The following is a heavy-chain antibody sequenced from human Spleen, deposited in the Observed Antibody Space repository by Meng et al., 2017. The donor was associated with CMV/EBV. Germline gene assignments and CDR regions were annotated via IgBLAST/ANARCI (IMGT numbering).Heavy chain of an antibody. CDR2: INHSGST. Sequence: YGGSFNDYYWSWIRQPPGKGLQWIGEINHSGSTNYNPSLKSRVTISVETSKSQFSLKLNSVTAADTAVYYCARGLRIDYGGNSGYFDYWGQGTLVTVSS. V-gene: IGHV4-34*01. D-gene: IGHD4-23*01. CDR3: ARGLRIDYGGNSGYFDY. J-gene: IGHJ4*02. CDR1: GGSFNDYY.